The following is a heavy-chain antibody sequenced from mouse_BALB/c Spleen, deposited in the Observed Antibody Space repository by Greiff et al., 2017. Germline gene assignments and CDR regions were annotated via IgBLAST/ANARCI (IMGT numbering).Heavy chain of an antibody. D-gene: IGHD1-1*01. CDR3: ASLITTVTGFAY. CDR2: IDPANGNT. Sequence: EVQLQQSGAELVKPGASVKLSCTASGFNIKDTYMHWVKQRPEQGLEWIGRIDPANGNTKYDPKFQGKATITADTSSNTAYLQLSSLTSEDTAVYYCASLITTVTGFAYWGQGTLVTVSA. CDR1: GFNIKDTY. V-gene: IGHV14-3*02. J-gene: IGHJ3*01.